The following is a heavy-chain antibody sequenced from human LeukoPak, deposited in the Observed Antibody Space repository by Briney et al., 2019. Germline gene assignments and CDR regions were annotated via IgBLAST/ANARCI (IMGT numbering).Heavy chain of an antibody. J-gene: IGHJ4*02. CDR1: GGSFSGYY. CDR3: AATYYYDSSGYYSGYFDY. Sequence: PSETLSLTCAVYGGSFSGYYWSWIRQPPGKGLEWIGEINHSGSTNYNPSLKSRVTISVDTSKNQFSPKLSSVTAADTAVYYCAATYYYDSSGYYSGYFDYWGQGTLVTVSS. V-gene: IGHV4-34*01. CDR2: INHSGST. D-gene: IGHD3-22*01.